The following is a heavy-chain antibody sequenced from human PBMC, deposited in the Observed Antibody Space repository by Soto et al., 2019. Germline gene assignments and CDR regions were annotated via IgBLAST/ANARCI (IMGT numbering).Heavy chain of an antibody. CDR1: SGSISSSNW. J-gene: IGHJ3*02. D-gene: IGHD2-15*01. Sequence: SETLSLTCAVSSGSISSSNWWSWVRQPPGKGLEWIGEIYHSGSTNYNPSLKSRVTISVDKSKNQFSLKLSSVTAADTAVYYCASTQFSEGSAFDIWGQGTMVTVSS. CDR2: IYHSGST. CDR3: ASTQFSEGSAFDI. V-gene: IGHV4-4*02.